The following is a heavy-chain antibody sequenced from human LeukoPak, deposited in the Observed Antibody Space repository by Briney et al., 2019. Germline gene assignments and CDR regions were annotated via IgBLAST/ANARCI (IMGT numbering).Heavy chain of an antibody. CDR1: GFTFSSYS. V-gene: IGHV3-21*01. CDR3: AKGKDSVAGATNDY. Sequence: GGSLRLSCAVSGFTFSSYSMSWVRQAPGKGLEWVSSISSSGTYKYYADSVKGRFTISRDNARNSLYLQMNSLRAEDTAVYYCAKGKDSVAGATNDYWGQGTLVTVSS. J-gene: IGHJ4*02. D-gene: IGHD6-19*01. CDR2: ISSSGTYK.